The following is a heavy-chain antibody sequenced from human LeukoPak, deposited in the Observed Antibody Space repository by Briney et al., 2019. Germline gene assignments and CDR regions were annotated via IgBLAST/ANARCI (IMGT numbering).Heavy chain of an antibody. D-gene: IGHD3-10*01. CDR1: GFTFSSYA. Sequence: PGGSLRLSCAASGFTFSSYAMSWVRQAPGKGLEWVSAISGSGGSTYYADSVKGRFTISRDNSKNTLYLQMNSLRAEDTAVYYCATPTLYGSGSGHFDYWGRGTLVTVSS. V-gene: IGHV3-23*01. CDR3: ATPTLYGSGSGHFDY. J-gene: IGHJ4*02. CDR2: ISGSGGST.